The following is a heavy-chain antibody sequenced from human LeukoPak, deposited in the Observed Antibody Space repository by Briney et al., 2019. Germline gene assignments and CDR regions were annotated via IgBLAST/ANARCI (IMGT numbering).Heavy chain of an antibody. CDR3: ARELGTLIDY. D-gene: IGHD7-27*01. CDR2: INSDGSWT. J-gene: IGHJ4*02. Sequence: PGGSLRLSCAASGNYWMHWVRQVPGKGLVWVSHINSDGSWTSYADSVKGRFTISRDNAKNSLYLQMNSLRAEDTAVYYCARELGTLIDYWGQGTLVTVSS. CDR1: GNYW. V-gene: IGHV3-74*01.